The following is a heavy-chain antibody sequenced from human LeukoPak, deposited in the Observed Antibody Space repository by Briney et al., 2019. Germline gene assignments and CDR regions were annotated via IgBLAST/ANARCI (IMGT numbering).Heavy chain of an antibody. D-gene: IGHD5-18*01. CDR1: GFTFSSYE. V-gene: IGHV3-48*03. CDR2: ISSSATTI. Sequence: GGSLRLSCAASGFTFSSYEMNWVRQAPGKGLEWISYISSSATTIHYADSVKGRFTISRDNAKNSLYLQMNSLRVEDTAVYYCARGLGGYSSNYMDVWGKGTTVTVSS. CDR3: ARGLGGYSSNYMDV. J-gene: IGHJ6*03.